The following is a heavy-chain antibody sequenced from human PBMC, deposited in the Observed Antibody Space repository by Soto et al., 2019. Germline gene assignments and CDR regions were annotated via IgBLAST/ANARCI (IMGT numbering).Heavy chain of an antibody. Sequence: GGSLRLSCAASGFTFSSYDMQWVRQAIGKGLEWVSAIGTAGDTYYPGSVKGRFTISRENAKNSLYLQMNSLRAGDTAVYYCARGRYYYDSSGYTTSYYFDYWGQGTLVTVSS. CDR3: ARGRYYYDSSGYTTSYYFDY. D-gene: IGHD3-22*01. CDR1: GFTFSSYD. V-gene: IGHV3-13*01. CDR2: IGTAGDT. J-gene: IGHJ4*02.